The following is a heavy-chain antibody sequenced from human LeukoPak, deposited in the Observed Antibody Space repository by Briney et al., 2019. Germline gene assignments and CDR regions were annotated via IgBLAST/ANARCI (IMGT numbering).Heavy chain of an antibody. CDR3: AKDIVYDILTGTLDI. J-gene: IGHJ3*02. D-gene: IGHD3-9*01. Sequence: GGSLRLSCAASGFTFDDYAMHWVRQAPGKGLEWVSGISWNSGSIGYADSVKDRFTISRDNAKNSLYLQMNSLRAEDTALYYCAKDIVYDILTGTLDIWGQGTMVTVSS. CDR1: GFTFDDYA. CDR2: ISWNSGSI. V-gene: IGHV3-9*01.